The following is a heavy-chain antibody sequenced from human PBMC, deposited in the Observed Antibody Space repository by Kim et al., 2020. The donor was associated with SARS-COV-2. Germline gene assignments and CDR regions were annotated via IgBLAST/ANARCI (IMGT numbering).Heavy chain of an antibody. Sequence: GGSLRLSCAASGFTFSSYAMSWVRQAPGKGLEWVSAISGSGGSTYYADSVKGRFTISRDNSKNTLYLQMNSLRAEDTAVYYCAKESGIAGSRRRPFDYWGQGALVTVSS. D-gene: IGHD6-13*01. CDR3: AKESGIAGSRRRPFDY. CDR1: GFTFSSYA. CDR2: ISGSGGST. J-gene: IGHJ4*02. V-gene: IGHV3-23*01.